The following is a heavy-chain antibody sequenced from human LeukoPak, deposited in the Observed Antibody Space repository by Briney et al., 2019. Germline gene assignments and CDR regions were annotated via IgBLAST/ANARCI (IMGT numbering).Heavy chain of an antibody. CDR3: ARERGCSGGSCYSFMGRYYYYYYMDV. CDR1: GYSISSDYY. V-gene: IGHV4-38-2*02. D-gene: IGHD2-15*01. Sequence: PSETLSLTCTVSGYSISSDYYCSWIRQPAGKGLEWIGEINHSGSTNYNPSLKSRVTISVDTSKNQFSLKLSSVTAADTAVYYCARERGCSGGSCYSFMGRYYYYYYMDVWGKGTTVTVSS. CDR2: INHSGST. J-gene: IGHJ6*03.